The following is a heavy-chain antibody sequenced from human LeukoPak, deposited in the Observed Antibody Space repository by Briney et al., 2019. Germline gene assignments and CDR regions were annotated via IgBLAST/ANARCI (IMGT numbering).Heavy chain of an antibody. D-gene: IGHD2-2*01. J-gene: IGHJ3*02. V-gene: IGHV3-20*04. CDR2: INWNGGST. CDR3: ASFLGYCSSVRCYGAFDI. CDR1: GFTFDDYG. Sequence: TGGSLRLSCAASGFTFDDYGMSWVSQAPGKGLEWVSGINWNGGSTGYADSVKGRFTISRDNAKNSLYLQMNSLSAEDTALYYCASFLGYCSSVRCYGAFDIWGQGTMVTVSS.